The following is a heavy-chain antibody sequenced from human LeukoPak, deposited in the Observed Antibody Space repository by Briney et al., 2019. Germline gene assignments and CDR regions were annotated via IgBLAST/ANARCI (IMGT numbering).Heavy chain of an antibody. CDR3: AAEYYYDSSVRDV. V-gene: IGHV1-8*01. J-gene: IGHJ6*02. D-gene: IGHD3-22*01. Sequence: ASVKVSCKASGYTFTSYDINWVRQATGQGLEWMGWMNPNSGNTGYAQKLQGRVTMTGNTSISTAYMELSSLRSEDTAVYYCAAEYYYDSSVRDVWGQGTTVTVSS. CDR2: MNPNSGNT. CDR1: GYTFTSYD.